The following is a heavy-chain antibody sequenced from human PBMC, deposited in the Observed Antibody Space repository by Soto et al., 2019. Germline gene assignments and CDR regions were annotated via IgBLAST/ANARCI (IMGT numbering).Heavy chain of an antibody. J-gene: IGHJ4*02. CDR2: IYYSGST. D-gene: IGHD3-22*01. V-gene: IGHV4-39*01. CDR3: ARLPNYYDSSGYYLNFDY. CDR1: GGSISSSSYY. Sequence: SETLSLTCTVSGGSISSSSYYWGWIRQPPGKGLEWIGSIYYSGSTYYNPSLKSRVTISVDTSKNQFSLELSSVTAADTAVYYRARLPNYYDSSGYYLNFDYWGQGTLVTVSS.